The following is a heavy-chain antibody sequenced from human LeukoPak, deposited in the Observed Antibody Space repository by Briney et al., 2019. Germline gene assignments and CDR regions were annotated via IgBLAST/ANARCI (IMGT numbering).Heavy chain of an antibody. D-gene: IGHD3-10*01. J-gene: IGHJ4*02. V-gene: IGHV3-23*01. Sequence: GGSLRLSCATSGFILSNYAMSWVRQAPGKGPEWVSGISGGGSGTYYADSVKGRFTISRDNSKNTLYLQMNSLRAEDTAVYYCAKDRGFDLGGQGTLVTVSS. CDR2: ISGGGSGT. CDR1: GFILSNYA. CDR3: AKDRGFDL.